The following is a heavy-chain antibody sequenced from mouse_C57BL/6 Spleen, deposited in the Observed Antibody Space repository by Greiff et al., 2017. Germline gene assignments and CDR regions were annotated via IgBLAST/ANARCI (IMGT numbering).Heavy chain of an antibody. V-gene: IGHV3-1*01. CDR2: ISYSGST. Sequence: EVKLVESGPGMVKPSQSLSLTCTVTGYSITSGYDWHWIRHFPGNKLEWMGYISYSGSTNYNPSPKSRISITHDTSKNHFFLKLNSVTTEDTATYYCARGNSNYWYFDVWGTGTTVTVSS. D-gene: IGHD2-5*01. CDR1: GYSITSGYD. CDR3: ARGNSNYWYFDV. J-gene: IGHJ1*03.